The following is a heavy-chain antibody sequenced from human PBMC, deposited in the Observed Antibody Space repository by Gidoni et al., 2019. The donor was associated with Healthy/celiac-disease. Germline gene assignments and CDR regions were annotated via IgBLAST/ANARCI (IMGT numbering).Heavy chain of an antibody. CDR2: ISYDGSNK. CDR3: ARDLYDYIWGSYRHSPLDY. V-gene: IGHV3-30*04. Sequence: QVQLVESGGGVVQPGRSLRLSCAASGFTFSSYAMHWVRQAPGQGLEWVAVISYDGSNKYYADSVKGRFTISRDNSKNTLYLQMNSLRAEDTAVYYCARDLYDYIWGSYRHSPLDYWGQGTLVTVSS. D-gene: IGHD3-16*02. CDR1: GFTFSSYA. J-gene: IGHJ4*02.